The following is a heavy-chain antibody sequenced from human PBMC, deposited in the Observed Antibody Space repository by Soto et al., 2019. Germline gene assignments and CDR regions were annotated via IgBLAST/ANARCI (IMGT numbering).Heavy chain of an antibody. V-gene: IGHV1-2*02. CDR2: INPNSGDT. CDR3: ARGSSSSGRHFDY. CDR1: EYTFTGYY. J-gene: IGHJ4*02. D-gene: IGHD6-6*01. Sequence: QVQLVLSGAEVNKPGASEKVSCKASEYTFTGYYMHWVRQAPGQGLEWMGWINPNSGDTNYAQKFQGRVTMTRDTSISTAYMGLNRLTSDDTAVYYCARGSSSSGRHFDYWGQGTQVTVSS.